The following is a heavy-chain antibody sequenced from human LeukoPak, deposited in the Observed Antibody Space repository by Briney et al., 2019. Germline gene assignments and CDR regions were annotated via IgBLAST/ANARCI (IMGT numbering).Heavy chain of an antibody. D-gene: IGHD3-10*01. CDR2: IYYSGST. CDR3: AREGGPGGSGSYGKGKLDY. V-gene: IGHV4-59*12. Sequence: PSETLSLTCTVSGGSISSYYWSWIRQPPGKGLEWIGYIYYSGSTNYNPSLKSRVTMSVDTSKNQFSLKLSSVTAADTAVYYCAREGGPGGSGSYGKGKLDYWGQGTLVTVSS. CDR1: GGSISSYY. J-gene: IGHJ4*02.